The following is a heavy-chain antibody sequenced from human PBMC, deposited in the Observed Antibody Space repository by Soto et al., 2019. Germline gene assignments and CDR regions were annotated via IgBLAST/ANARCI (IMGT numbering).Heavy chain of an antibody. CDR1: GGTFSSYA. CDR3: AGGRARWSVAAPLEPFDI. CDR2: IIPIFGTA. J-gene: IGHJ3*02. D-gene: IGHD2-15*01. Sequence: PVEVSCKDSGGTFSSYAISWVRQAPGQGFEWMGGIIPIFGTANYAQKFQGRVTITADESTSTAYMELSSLRSEDTAVYYCAGGRARWSVAAPLEPFDIWGQGTMVTVSS. V-gene: IGHV1-69*01.